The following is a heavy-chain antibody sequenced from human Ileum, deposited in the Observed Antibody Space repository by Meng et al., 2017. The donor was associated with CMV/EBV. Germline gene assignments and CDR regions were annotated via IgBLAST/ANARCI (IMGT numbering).Heavy chain of an antibody. D-gene: IGHD3-3*02. V-gene: IGHV4-39*07. Sequence: QESGPGLVKPSETLSLPCSGSGGSTTDYWGLIRQPPGKGLEWIGSISYSGTTYYNPSLKSRLTVSLDTSKTQFSLMLTSVTAADTAVYYCARDMSIRWFYYWGQGTLVTVSS. CDR3: ARDMSIRWFYY. CDR1: GGSTTDY. CDR2: ISYSGTT. J-gene: IGHJ4*02.